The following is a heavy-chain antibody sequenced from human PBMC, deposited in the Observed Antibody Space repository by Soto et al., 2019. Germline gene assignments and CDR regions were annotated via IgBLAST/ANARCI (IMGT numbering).Heavy chain of an antibody. CDR3: GKERRGSGWSVCNF. D-gene: IGHD6-19*01. CDR1: GFTFRDYA. CDR2: ISGSGDGA. V-gene: IGHV3-23*01. J-gene: IGHJ4*02. Sequence: GGSLRLSCKASGFTFRDYAVNWVRQAPGKGLEWVADISGSGDGARYADSVKGRFTISRDNSRNTLFLQMNRLRVDDTAVYFCGKERRGSGWSVCNFWGQGTLVTVSS.